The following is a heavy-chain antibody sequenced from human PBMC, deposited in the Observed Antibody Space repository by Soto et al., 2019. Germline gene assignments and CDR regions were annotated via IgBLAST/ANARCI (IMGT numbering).Heavy chain of an antibody. CDR1: GYTFTSYG. Sequence: QVHLVQSGAEVKKPGASVTVSCKASGYTFTSYGITWVRQAPGQGLEWMGWLSAHNGNTDYAQKLQGRVIVTRDTSTSTAYMELRSLISDDTAVYYCARGRYGDYWGQGAVVTVSS. D-gene: IGHD1-1*01. CDR3: ARGRYGDY. J-gene: IGHJ4*02. V-gene: IGHV1-18*01. CDR2: LSAHNGNT.